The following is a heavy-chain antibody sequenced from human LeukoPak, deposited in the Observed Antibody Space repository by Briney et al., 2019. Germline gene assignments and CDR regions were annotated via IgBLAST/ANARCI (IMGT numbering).Heavy chain of an antibody. V-gene: IGHV4-59*01. D-gene: IGHD6-19*01. Sequence: SETLSLTCTVSGGSISSYYWSWIRQPPGKGLEWIGYIYYSGSTNYNPSLKSRVTISVDTSKNQFSLKLSSVTAADTAVYYCARETSLAGFASGLGFNYWGQGILVTVSS. CDR2: IYYSGST. CDR3: ARETSLAGFASGLGFNY. J-gene: IGHJ4*02. CDR1: GGSISSYY.